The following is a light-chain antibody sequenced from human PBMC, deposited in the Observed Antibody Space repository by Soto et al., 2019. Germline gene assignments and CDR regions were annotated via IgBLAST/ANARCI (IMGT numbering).Light chain of an antibody. Sequence: QSVLTQPPSASGTPGQRVTISCSGSSSNIGSNPVNWYQQLPGTAPKLLIVGNTIRPSGVPDRFSASTSGTSASLAITGLQAEDEGDYYCQSYDSTLSARYVFGTGTKLTVL. J-gene: IGLJ1*01. CDR2: GNT. CDR1: SSNIGSNP. V-gene: IGLV1-40*01. CDR3: QSYDSTLSARYV.